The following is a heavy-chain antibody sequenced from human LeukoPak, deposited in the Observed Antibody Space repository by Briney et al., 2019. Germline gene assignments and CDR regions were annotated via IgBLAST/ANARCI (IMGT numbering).Heavy chain of an antibody. CDR1: RFTFSSYA. D-gene: IGHD4-23*01. CDR3: ASPRGGNSYWYFDL. Sequence: GRSLRLSCAASRFTFSSYAMNWVRQAPGKGLEWVSYISSSGSTIYYADSVKGRFTISRDNAKNSLYLQMNSLRAEDTAVYYCASPRGGNSYWYFDLWGRGTLVTVSS. CDR2: ISSSGSTI. V-gene: IGHV3-48*04. J-gene: IGHJ2*01.